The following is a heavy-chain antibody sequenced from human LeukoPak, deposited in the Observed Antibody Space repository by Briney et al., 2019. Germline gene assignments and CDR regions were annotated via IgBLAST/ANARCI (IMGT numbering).Heavy chain of an antibody. CDR1: GLTFNKCA. V-gene: IGHV3-23*01. Sequence: TGGSLRLSCAVSGLTFNKCAMNWVRQGPGEGLEWVSGIGASGATTYCADSVKGRFTISRDNSKNTLFLQLKSLRADDTGVYFCAKDLEAVAGTIVNDYWGQGTPVTVSS. J-gene: IGHJ4*02. CDR3: AKDLEAVAGTIVNDY. CDR2: IGASGATT. D-gene: IGHD6-19*01.